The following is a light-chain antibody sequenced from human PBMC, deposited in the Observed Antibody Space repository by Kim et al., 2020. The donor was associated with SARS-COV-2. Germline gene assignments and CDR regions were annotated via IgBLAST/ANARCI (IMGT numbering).Light chain of an antibody. V-gene: IGLV3-21*03. J-gene: IGLJ3*02. CDR1: NIGRKS. CDR2: DDT. CDR3: QVRDGTSDLLVV. Sequence: SYELTQPPSVSVAPGKTATITCGGNNIGRKSVHWYQQKPGQAPLLVVYDDTDRPSGIPERFSGSNSGSTATLTITRVEAGDEADYYCQVRDGTSDLLVVF.